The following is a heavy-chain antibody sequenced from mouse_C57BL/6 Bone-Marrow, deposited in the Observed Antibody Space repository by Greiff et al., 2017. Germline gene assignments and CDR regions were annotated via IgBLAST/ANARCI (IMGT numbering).Heavy chain of an antibody. Sequence: QVQLKESGAELVKPGASVKLSCKASGYTFTEYTIHWVKQRSGQGLEWIGWFYPGSGSIKYNEKFKDKATLTADKSSSTVYMELSRLTSEDSAVYFCARHEDRGDSRGAWFAYWGQGTLVTVSA. D-gene: IGHD3-2*01. CDR1: GYTFTEYT. J-gene: IGHJ3*01. CDR3: ARHEDRGDSRGAWFAY. CDR2: FYPGSGSI. V-gene: IGHV1-62-2*01.